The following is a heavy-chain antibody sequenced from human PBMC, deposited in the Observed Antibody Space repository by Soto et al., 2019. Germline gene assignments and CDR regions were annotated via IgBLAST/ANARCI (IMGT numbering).Heavy chain of an antibody. CDR1: GYTFTTYG. D-gene: IGHD1-26*01. J-gene: IGHJ6*02. V-gene: IGHV1-18*04. Sequence: ASVKVSCKAAGYTFTTYGINWVRQAPGQGLEWMGWVSPYNGDTNYAQRVQGRVTMTTDTSTKTAYMELRSLRSYYTAVYYCAREVGHMDVWGQGTTVTVSS. CDR2: VSPYNGDT. CDR3: AREVGHMDV.